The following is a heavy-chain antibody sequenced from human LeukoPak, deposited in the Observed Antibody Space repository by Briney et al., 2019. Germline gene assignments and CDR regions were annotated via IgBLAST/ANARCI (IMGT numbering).Heavy chain of an antibody. CDR1: GGSISSGDYY. D-gene: IGHD3-22*01. V-gene: IGHV4-31*03. J-gene: IGHJ4*02. Sequence: SETLSLTCTVSGGSISSGDYYWSWIRQHPGKGLEWIGNIYYSGSTYYNPSLKSRVTISVDTSRSQFSLKLSSVTAADTAVYYCAREGYDSSYYYYLDYWGQGTLVTVSS. CDR2: IYYSGST. CDR3: AREGYDSSYYYYLDY.